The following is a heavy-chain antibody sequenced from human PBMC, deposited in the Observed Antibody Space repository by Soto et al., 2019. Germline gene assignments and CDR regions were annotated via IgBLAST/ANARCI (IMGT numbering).Heavy chain of an antibody. CDR2: IIPILGIA. D-gene: IGHD6-19*01. V-gene: IGHV1-69*02. Sequence: QVQLVQSGAEVKKPGSSVKVSCKASGGTFSSYTISWVRQAPGQGLEWMGRIIPILGIANYAQKFQGRVTITADKSTSTAYMELSSLRSEDTAVYYCARGGSYNSGWYEYFQDWCQGTLVAVSS. CDR1: GGTFSSYT. CDR3: ARGGSYNSGWYEYFQD. J-gene: IGHJ1*01.